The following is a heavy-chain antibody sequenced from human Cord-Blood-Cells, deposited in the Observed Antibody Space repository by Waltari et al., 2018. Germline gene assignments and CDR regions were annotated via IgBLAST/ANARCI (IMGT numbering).Heavy chain of an antibody. CDR1: GHTFTGSD. J-gene: IGHJ6*02. CDR3: ARDAARAYGMDV. CDR2: INPNSGGT. Sequence: QVQLVQSGAEVKKPGASVKVSCKASGHTFTGSDMHWLRQAPGQGLEWMGWINPNSGGTNYAQKFQGRVTMTRDTSISTAYMELSRLRSDDTAVYYCARDAARAYGMDVWGQGTTVTVSS. V-gene: IGHV1-2*02. D-gene: IGHD5-18*01.